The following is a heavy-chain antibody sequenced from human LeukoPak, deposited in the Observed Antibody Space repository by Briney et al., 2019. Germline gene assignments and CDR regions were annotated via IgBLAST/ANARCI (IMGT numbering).Heavy chain of an antibody. CDR1: GFTFSSYS. J-gene: IGHJ6*03. CDR2: ISSSSSYI. V-gene: IGHV3-21*01. D-gene: IGHD3-22*01. CDR3: ARSPRSYDSSGYYYNYYYYYMDV. Sequence: PGGSLRLSCAASGFTFSSYSMNWVRQAPGKGLEWVSSISSSSSYIYYADSVKGRFTISRDNAKNSLYLQMNSLRAEDTAVYYCARSPRSYDSSGYYYNYYYYYMDVWGKGTTVTVSS.